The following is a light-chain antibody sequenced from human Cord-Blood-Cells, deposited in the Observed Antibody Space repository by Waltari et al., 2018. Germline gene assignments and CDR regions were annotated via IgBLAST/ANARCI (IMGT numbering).Light chain of an antibody. CDR3: SSYTSSSTWV. V-gene: IGLV2-14*01. J-gene: IGLJ3*02. CDR2: DLS. CDR1: SSDVGGYNY. Sequence: QSALTQPASVSGSPGQSITISCTGTSSDVGGYNYDSWYQQHPGKAPKLMISDLSKQPSGFSNRSSGSKSGNTASLTISGLQAEDEADYYCSSYTSSSTWVFGGGTKLTVL.